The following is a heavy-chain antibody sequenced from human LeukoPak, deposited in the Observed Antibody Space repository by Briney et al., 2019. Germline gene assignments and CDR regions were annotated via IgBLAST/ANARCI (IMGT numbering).Heavy chain of an antibody. Sequence: GGSPRLSCAASGFTFSSCAMHWVRQAPGKGLEWVAVISYDGSNKYYADSVKGRFTISRDNSKNTLYLQMNSLRAEDTAVYYCARDFWAAAAGFFDYWGQGTLVTVSS. J-gene: IGHJ4*02. CDR1: GFTFSSCA. D-gene: IGHD6-13*01. CDR3: ARDFWAAAAGFFDY. V-gene: IGHV3-30-3*01. CDR2: ISYDGSNK.